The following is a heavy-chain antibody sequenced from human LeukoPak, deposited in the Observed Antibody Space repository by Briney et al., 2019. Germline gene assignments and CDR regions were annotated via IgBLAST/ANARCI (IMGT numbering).Heavy chain of an antibody. D-gene: IGHD4-17*01. V-gene: IGHV3-23*01. CDR1: AFTFSSYA. J-gene: IGHJ4*02. CDR2: ISGSGGST. CDR3: AKDPSPLYGDDSMNDY. Sequence: PGGSLRLSCADSAFTFSSYAMSWVRQAPGKGLEWVSAISGSGGSTHYADSVKGRFTISRDNSNNTLYLQMNSLRAEDTAVYYCAKDPSPLYGDDSMNDYWGQGTLVTVSS.